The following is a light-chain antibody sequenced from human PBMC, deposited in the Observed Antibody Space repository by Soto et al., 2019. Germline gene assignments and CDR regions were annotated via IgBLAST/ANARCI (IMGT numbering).Light chain of an antibody. CDR3: QQLSRYPLT. J-gene: IGKJ4*01. V-gene: IGKV1-9*01. CDR1: QSISSY. Sequence: DIQMTQSPSSLSASVGDRVTITCRASQSISSYLNWYQHKPGKAPKLLIYAASSLQSGVPSRFSGSGSETEFSLTIRALQPEDFATYYCQQLSRYPLTFGGGTKVDIK. CDR2: AAS.